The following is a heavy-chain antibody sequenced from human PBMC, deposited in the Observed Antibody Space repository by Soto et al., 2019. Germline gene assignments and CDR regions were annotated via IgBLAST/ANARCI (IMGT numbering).Heavy chain of an antibody. J-gene: IGHJ4*02. D-gene: IGHD3-10*01. V-gene: IGHV1-18*01. CDR1: GYTFTSYG. CDR3: AREMVRGVGSDY. CDR2: ISTYNGNT. Sequence: ASVKVSCKASGYTFTSYGISWVRQAPGQGLEWMGWISTYNGNTKYAQKLQGRVTMTTDTSTSTAYMELRSLRSDDTAVFYCAREMVRGVGSDYWGQGTLVTVAS.